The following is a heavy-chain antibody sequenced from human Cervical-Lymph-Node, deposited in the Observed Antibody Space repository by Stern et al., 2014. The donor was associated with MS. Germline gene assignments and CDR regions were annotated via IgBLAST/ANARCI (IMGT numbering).Heavy chain of an antibody. J-gene: IGHJ4*02. CDR3: AREAVGGGFDY. CDR1: GGTFTSYA. CDR2: IIPTFGTA. V-gene: IGHV1-69*01. D-gene: IGHD3-10*01. Sequence: MQLVESGAEVKKPGASVKVSCKASGGTFTSYAISWVRQAPGQGLEWMGGIIPTFGTATYAPKFQGRVTFSADESTSTAYMQTSSLRSEDTAVYYCAREAVGGGFDYWGQGTLVTVSS.